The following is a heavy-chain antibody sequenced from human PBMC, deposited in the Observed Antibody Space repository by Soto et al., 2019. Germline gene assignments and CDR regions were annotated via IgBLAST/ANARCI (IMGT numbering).Heavy chain of an antibody. V-gene: IGHV3-11*01. J-gene: IGHJ1*01. CDR3: AKFVRRGSSGDYFQY. CDR2: ISSTGNTI. CDR1: GFIFSDFY. D-gene: IGHD6-13*01. Sequence: QVQLVESGGGLVKPGGCLRLSCETSGFIFSDFYMTWIRQPPGKGLEWVSYISSTGNTISYADSVKGRFTISRDNAKNSLFLQMNNLRAEGTDIYYCAKFVRRGSSGDYFQYWGQGTLAIVSS.